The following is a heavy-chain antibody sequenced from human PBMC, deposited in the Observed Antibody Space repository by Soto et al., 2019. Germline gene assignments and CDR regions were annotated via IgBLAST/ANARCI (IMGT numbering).Heavy chain of an antibody. Sequence: QVQLVESGGGVVQPGRSLRLSCAVSGFTVSNHGMHWVRQAPGNGLEWVAVISRVGGTRYYADSVKGRFTISRDNSRNTLFLEMNSLRGDDMAVYYCTGEVASGYWGQGTLVTVSS. J-gene: IGHJ4*02. CDR1: GFTVSNHG. V-gene: IGHV3-30*03. CDR2: ISRVGGTR. D-gene: IGHD2-8*02. CDR3: TGEVASGY.